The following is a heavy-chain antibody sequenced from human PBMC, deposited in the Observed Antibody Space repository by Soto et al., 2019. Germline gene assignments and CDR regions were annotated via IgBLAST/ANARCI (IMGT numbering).Heavy chain of an antibody. CDR1: GTYISSYY. V-gene: IGHV4-59*01. D-gene: IGHD2-8*01. Sequence: VQLQESGPGLVKPSETLSLTCTVSGTYISSYYWSWIRQPPGKGLEWIANIHYSGTTNYNPSLASRVTLSGDTSKNQFSLKMTSVTAADRAMYFCARYNSYAIDYWGRGTLVTVSA. CDR2: IHYSGTT. J-gene: IGHJ4*02. CDR3: ARYNSYAIDY.